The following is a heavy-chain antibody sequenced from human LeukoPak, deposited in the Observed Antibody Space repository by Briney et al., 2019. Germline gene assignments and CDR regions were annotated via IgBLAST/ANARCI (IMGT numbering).Heavy chain of an antibody. CDR2: IKQDGSEK. V-gene: IGHV3-7*01. D-gene: IGHD3-3*01. Sequence: PGGSLRLSCAASGFTFSSYWMSWVRQAPGKGLEWVANIKQDGSEKYYVDSVKGRFTISRDNAKNSLYLQMNSLRAEDTAVYYCAREGPQYYDFWSGYYSASDIWGQGTMVTVSS. CDR3: AREGPQYYDFWSGYYSASDI. CDR1: GFTFSSYW. J-gene: IGHJ3*02.